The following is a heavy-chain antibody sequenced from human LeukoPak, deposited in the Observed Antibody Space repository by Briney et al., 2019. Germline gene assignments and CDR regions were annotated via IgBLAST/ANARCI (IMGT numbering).Heavy chain of an antibody. J-gene: IGHJ4*02. CDR1: GFTFSGYA. CDR3: VCLLGYGSGWFDY. Sequence: GGSLRLSCAASGFTFSGYAVQWVRQAPGKGREWVAVISHDGSSKYYADSVNGRFTISRDNSNNTLYLQMNSLRAEDTAVYYCVCLLGYGSGWFDYWGQGTLVTVSS. D-gene: IGHD6-19*01. CDR2: ISHDGSSK. V-gene: IGHV3-30*04.